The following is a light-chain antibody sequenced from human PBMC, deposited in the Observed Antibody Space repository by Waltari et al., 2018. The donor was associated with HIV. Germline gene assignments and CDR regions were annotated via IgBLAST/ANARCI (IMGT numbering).Light chain of an antibody. CDR2: QVS. J-gene: IGLJ2*01. CDR1: SSDVGGYNY. CDR3: TSYTSSNTLVI. Sequence: QSALNQPASVSGSPGQSITIPCTGTSSDVGGYNYVSWYQQHPGKAPKLLIYQVSNRPSGVSNRFSGSKSGNSSSLTIPGLQAEDEADYYCTSYTSSNTLVIFGGGTKLTVL. V-gene: IGLV2-14*03.